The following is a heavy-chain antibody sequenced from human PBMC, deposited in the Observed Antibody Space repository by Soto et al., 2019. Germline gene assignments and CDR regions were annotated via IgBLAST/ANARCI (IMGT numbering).Heavy chain of an antibody. CDR3: ARSVFP. Sequence: QVQLQESGPGLVKPSQTLSLTCTVSGGSISSGGYYWTWSRQHPGKGLEWIGSIYYIGSTYYNPSLTSRVTISLDTSTNQFSLKLSSVTAADTAVYYCARSVFPWGQGTLVTVSS. CDR2: IYYIGST. J-gene: IGHJ5*02. CDR1: GGSISSGGYY. V-gene: IGHV4-31*03.